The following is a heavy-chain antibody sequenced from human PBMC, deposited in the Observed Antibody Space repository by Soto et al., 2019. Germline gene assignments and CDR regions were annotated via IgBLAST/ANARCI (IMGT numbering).Heavy chain of an antibody. CDR2: MFYSGLT. CDR3: APLSVSLSGPYGIHV. V-gene: IGHV4-39*01. Sequence: PSETLSLTCSVSGYSVTSSDYYWAWIRQPPGKGLEWIGSMFYSGLTHYNPSLKSRVTLSVDTSKNQFSVRLNSVTAADTAVYYCAPLSVSLSGPYGIHVWGQGTTVTVS. CDR1: GYSVTSSDYY. D-gene: IGHD2-15*01. J-gene: IGHJ6*02.